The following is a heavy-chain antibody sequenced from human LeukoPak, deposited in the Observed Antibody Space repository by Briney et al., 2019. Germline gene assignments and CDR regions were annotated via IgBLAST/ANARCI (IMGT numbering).Heavy chain of an antibody. J-gene: IGHJ6*03. V-gene: IGHV1-18*01. CDR3: ARRAPWELPSYYYMDV. CDR1: GYTFTSYG. Sequence: ASVKVSCKASGYTFTSYGISWVRQAPGQGLEWMGWISAYNGNTNYAQKLQGRVTMTTDTSTSTAYMELRSLRSDDTAVYYCARRAPWELPSYYYMDVWGKGTTVTVSS. CDR2: ISAYNGNT. D-gene: IGHD1-26*01.